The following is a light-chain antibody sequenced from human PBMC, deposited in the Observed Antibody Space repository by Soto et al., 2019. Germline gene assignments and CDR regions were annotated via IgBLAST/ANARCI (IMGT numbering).Light chain of an antibody. CDR1: SSDVGGYNY. Sequence: QSALTQPASVSGSPGQSITISCTGTSSDVGGYNYVSWYQQQSGKAPKLMIHEVSNRPSGVSNRFSGSKSGNTASLTISGLQAEDEADYYCSSYISSRAYVFGIGTKVAVL. J-gene: IGLJ1*01. CDR2: EVS. CDR3: SSYISSRAYV. V-gene: IGLV2-14*01.